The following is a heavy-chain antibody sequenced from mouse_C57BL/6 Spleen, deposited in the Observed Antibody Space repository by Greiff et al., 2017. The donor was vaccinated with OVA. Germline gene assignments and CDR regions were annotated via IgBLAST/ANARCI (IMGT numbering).Heavy chain of an antibody. J-gene: IGHJ4*01. D-gene: IGHD2-12*01. CDR1: GYTFTSYW. CDR2: IDPSDSDT. CDR3: ARGDYSYAMDY. Sequence: QVQLQQPGAELVRPGSSVKLSCKASGYTFTSYWMHWVKQRPIQGLEWIGNIDPSDSDTHYNQKFKDKATLTVDKSSSTAYMQLSSLTSEDSAVYYCARGDYSYAMDYWGQGTSVTVSS. V-gene: IGHV1-52*01.